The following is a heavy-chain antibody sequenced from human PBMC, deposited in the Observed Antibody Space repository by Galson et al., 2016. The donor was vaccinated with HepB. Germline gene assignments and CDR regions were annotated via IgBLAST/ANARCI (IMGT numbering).Heavy chain of an antibody. D-gene: IGHD1-26*01. V-gene: IGHV5-51*03. CDR2: IYPGDSDT. CDR3: ARRTVGYYKGASDY. J-gene: IGHJ4*02. CDR1: GYSFNNYW. Sequence: QSGAAVKKPGESLKISCKGSGYSFNNYWIGWVRQMSGKGLEWMGIIYPGDSDTRYGPSFQGQVTFSVDKSVTTAYLQWRSLKASDTAIYYCARRTVGYYKGASDYWGQGTLVTVSS.